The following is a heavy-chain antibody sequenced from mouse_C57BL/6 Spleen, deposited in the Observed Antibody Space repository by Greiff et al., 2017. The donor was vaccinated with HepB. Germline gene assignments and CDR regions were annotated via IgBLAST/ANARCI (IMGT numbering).Heavy chain of an antibody. J-gene: IGHJ4*01. V-gene: IGHV1-76*01. CDR3: ARYTVYAMDY. CDR1: GYTFTDYY. CDR2: IYPGSGNT. Sequence: QVQLQQSGAELVRPGASVKLSCKASGYTFTDYYINWVKQRPGQGLEWIARIYPGSGNTYYNEKFKGKATLTAEKSSSTAYMQLSSLTSEDSAVYFCARYTVYAMDYWGQGTSVTVSS.